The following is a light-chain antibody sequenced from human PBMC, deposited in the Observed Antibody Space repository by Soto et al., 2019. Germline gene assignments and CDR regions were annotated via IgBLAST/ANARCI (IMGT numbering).Light chain of an antibody. J-gene: IGKJ1*01. Sequence: DMQMTQSPSSLSASLGDRVTITCRASQPISTFLNWYQQKTGRAPKLLIYGASTLHSGVPSRFSGSGSGTDFTLTISSLRPEDFATYYCQHSYYTPWTFGQGTKVEIE. CDR2: GAS. CDR1: QPISTF. CDR3: QHSYYTPWT. V-gene: IGKV1-39*01.